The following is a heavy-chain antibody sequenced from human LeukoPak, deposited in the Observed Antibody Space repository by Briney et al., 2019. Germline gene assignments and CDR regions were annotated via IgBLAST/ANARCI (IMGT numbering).Heavy chain of an antibody. CDR1: GFSFSNYA. J-gene: IGHJ4*02. Sequence: PGGSLRLSCAASGFSFSNYAMTWVRQAPGEGLEWVAGVAGNGGSPNYADSVRGRFTISRDNSKSTLYLQMDSLIAEDTAVYYCAQYCSSSSCYAVVGYWGQGTLVTVSS. V-gene: IGHV3-23*01. CDR3: AQYCSSSSCYAVVGY. CDR2: VAGNGGSP. D-gene: IGHD2-2*01.